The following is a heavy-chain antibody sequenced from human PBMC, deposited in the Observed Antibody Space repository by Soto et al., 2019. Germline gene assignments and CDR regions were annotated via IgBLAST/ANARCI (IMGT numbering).Heavy chain of an antibody. CDR1: GGSVSSGSCY. D-gene: IGHD7-27*01. CDR2: IHNSGTT. Sequence: SETLSLTCTVSGGSVSSGSCYWSWIRQPPGKGLEWIGYIHNSGTTNYNASLNSRVTMPLDTSKNQFSLKLSSVTTADMAVYYCARGGGTGNWFDPWSQGSLVTVSS. CDR3: ARGGGTGNWFDP. J-gene: IGHJ5*02. V-gene: IGHV4-61*01.